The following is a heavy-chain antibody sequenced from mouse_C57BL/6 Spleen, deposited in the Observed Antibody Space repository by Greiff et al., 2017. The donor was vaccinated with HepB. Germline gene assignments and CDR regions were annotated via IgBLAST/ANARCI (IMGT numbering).Heavy chain of an antibody. Sequence: QVQLQQPGAELVKPGASVKLSCKASGYTFTSYWMHWVKQRPGQGLEWIGMIHPNSGSTNYNEKFKSKATLTVDKSSSTAYMQLSSLTSEDSAVYYCARGGVITTVVAPFDYWGQGTTLTVSS. CDR3: ARGGVITTVVAPFDY. CDR2: IHPNSGST. CDR1: GYTFTSYW. J-gene: IGHJ2*01. D-gene: IGHD1-1*01. V-gene: IGHV1-64*01.